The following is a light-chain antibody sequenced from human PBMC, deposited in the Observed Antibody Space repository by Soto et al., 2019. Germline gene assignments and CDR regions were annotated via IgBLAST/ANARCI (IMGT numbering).Light chain of an antibody. V-gene: IGKV1-5*03. CDR3: QHYNSYPEA. CDR2: KAS. Sequence: DIQMTQSPSTLSGSVGDRVTITCRASQTISSWLAWYQQKPGKAPKLLIYKASTLKSGVPSRFSGSGAGTECTRTISSLQPDDFATDYCQHYNSYPEAFGQGTKVDIK. CDR1: QTISSW. J-gene: IGKJ1*01.